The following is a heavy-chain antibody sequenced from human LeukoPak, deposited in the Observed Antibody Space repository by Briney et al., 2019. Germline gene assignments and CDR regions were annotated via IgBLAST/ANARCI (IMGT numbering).Heavy chain of an antibody. J-gene: IGHJ4*02. CDR1: GFTFSSYG. CDR3: AKDIPRVRDSSHILNDY. CDR2: IRYDGSNK. V-gene: IGHV3-30*02. Sequence: GGSLRLSCAASGFTFSSYGMHWVRQAPGKGLEWVAFIRYDGSNKYYADSVKGRFTISRDNSKNTLYLQMNSLRAEDTAVYYCAKDIPRVRDSSHILNDYWGQGTLVTVSS. D-gene: IGHD3-9*01.